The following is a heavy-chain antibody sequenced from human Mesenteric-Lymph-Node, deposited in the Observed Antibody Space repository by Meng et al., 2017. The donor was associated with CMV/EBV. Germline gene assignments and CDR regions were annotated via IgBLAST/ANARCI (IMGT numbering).Heavy chain of an antibody. CDR1: GYTFTSYY. D-gene: IGHD2-2*01. CDR2: INPSGGST. Sequence: ASVKVSCKASGYTFTSYYMHWVRQAPGQGLEWMGIINPSGGSTSYAQKFQGRVTMTRDTSTSTVYMELSSLRSEDTAVYYCARDRVVPAARGGAIRRYFQHWGQGTLVTVSS. J-gene: IGHJ1*01. V-gene: IGHV1-46*01. CDR3: ARDRVVPAARGGAIRRYFQH.